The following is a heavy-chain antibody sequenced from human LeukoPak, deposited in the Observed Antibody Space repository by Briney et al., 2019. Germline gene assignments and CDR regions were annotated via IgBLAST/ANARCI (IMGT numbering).Heavy chain of an antibody. CDR2: IYYSGST. J-gene: IGHJ4*02. Sequence: SSETLSLTCTVSGGSISSGGYYWSWIRQHPGKGLEWIGYIYYSGSTYYNPSLKSRVTISVDTSKNQFSLKLSSVTAADTAVYYCALTGNWLRYGDYYFDYWGQGTLVTVSS. D-gene: IGHD5-12*01. CDR3: ALTGNWLRYGDYYFDY. CDR1: GGSISSGGYY. V-gene: IGHV4-31*03.